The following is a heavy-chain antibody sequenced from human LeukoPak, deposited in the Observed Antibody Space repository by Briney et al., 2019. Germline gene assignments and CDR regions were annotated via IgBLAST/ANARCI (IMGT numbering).Heavy chain of an antibody. J-gene: IGHJ4*02. V-gene: IGHV4-4*02. CDR1: GGSISSSNR. CDR2: IYHSGST. Sequence: PSETLSLTCAVSGGSISSSNRRSWVRQPPGKGLEWIGEIYHSGSTNYNPSLKSRVTISVDKSKNQFSLKLSSVTAADTAVYYCARVPGTTGTTSLFDYWGQGTLVTVSS. D-gene: IGHD1-1*01. CDR3: ARVPGTTGTTSLFDY.